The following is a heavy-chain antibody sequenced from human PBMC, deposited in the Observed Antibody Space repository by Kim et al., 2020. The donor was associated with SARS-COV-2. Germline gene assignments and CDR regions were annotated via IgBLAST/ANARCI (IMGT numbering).Heavy chain of an antibody. J-gene: IGHJ4*02. CDR3: AREIGQLLVFDY. CDR1: GDSITRGNW. V-gene: IGHV4-4*02. D-gene: IGHD6-6*01. CDR2: IHHSGRT. Sequence: SETLSLTCTVSGDSITRGNWWSWVRLAPGKGLEWIGEIHHSGRTNYNPSLRSRVSISVDKSKNQVSLILTSMTAADTAVYYCAREIGQLLVFDYWGQGTLVSVSS.